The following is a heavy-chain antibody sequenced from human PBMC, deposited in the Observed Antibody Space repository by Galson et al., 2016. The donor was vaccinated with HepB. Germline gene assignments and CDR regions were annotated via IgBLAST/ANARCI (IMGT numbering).Heavy chain of an antibody. CDR1: GFTFSSHW. CDR2: INRDEGEK. CDR3: ARYCGGDCASPHDAFDF. V-gene: IGHV3-7*05. D-gene: IGHD2-21*02. Sequence: SLRLSCAASGFTFSSHWMSWVRQAPGKGLEWVANINRDEGEKYYADSVKGRFTISRDNAKDSLYLQMNSLRAEDAALYYCARYCGGDCASPHDAFDFWGQGTMVTVS. J-gene: IGHJ3*01.